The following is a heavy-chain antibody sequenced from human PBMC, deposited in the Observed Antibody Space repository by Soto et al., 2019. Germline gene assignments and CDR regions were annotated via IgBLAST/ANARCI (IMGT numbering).Heavy chain of an antibody. V-gene: IGHV3-30-3*01. CDR1: GFTFSSYA. CDR2: ISYDGSNK. CDR3: ARVMTLTKQVLGGYYYGMDV. D-gene: IGHD3-16*01. Sequence: PGGSLRLSCAASGFTFSSYAMHWVRQAPGKGLEWVAVISYDGSNKYYADSVKGRFTISRDNSKNTLYLQMNSLRAEDTAVYYCARVMTLTKQVLGGYYYGMDVWGQGTTVTVSS. J-gene: IGHJ6*02.